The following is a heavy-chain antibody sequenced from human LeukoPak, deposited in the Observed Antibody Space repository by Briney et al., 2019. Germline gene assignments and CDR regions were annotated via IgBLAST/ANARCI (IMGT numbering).Heavy chain of an antibody. CDR2: ISSDGGTK. J-gene: IGHJ4*02. D-gene: IGHD6-6*01. V-gene: IGHV3-30*03. Sequence: TGGSLRLSCAASGFTFSSYGMHWVRQAPGKGLEWVTFISSDGGTKYYADSVRGRFAISRDNSENTLFLQMNSLRAEDTAVYYCARPFRASGSSSTSVDYWGQGTLVTVSS. CDR1: GFTFSSYG. CDR3: ARPFRASGSSSTSVDY.